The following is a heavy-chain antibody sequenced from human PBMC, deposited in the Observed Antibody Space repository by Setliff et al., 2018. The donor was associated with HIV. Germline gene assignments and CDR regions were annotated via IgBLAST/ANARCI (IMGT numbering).Heavy chain of an antibody. Sequence: GGSLRLSCAASGFTFSSYGMHWVRQAPGKGLEWVTFIRYDGSDKYYVDSVKGRFTISRDNSKSTLYLQMNSLRTEDTAVYYCAKNARDYYYYYMDVWGKGTTVTVSS. CDR2: IRYDGSDK. CDR3: AKNARDYYYYYMDV. CDR1: GFTFSSYG. V-gene: IGHV3-30*02. J-gene: IGHJ6*03.